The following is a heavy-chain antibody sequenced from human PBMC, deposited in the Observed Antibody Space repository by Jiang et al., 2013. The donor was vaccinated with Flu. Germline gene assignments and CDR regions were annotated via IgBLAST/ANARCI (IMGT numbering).Heavy chain of an antibody. CDR2: IDPSDSYT. Sequence: GAEVKKPGESLRISCEASGDTLSSYWITWVRQKPGKGLEWMGRIDPSDSYTNYSPSFQGHVTISADKSISTAYLQWSSLKASDTAMYYCARRSGSYTYWGQGSLVTVSS. CDR1: GDTLSSYW. D-gene: IGHD1-26*01. V-gene: IGHV5-10-1*01. J-gene: IGHJ4*02. CDR3: ARRSGSYTY.